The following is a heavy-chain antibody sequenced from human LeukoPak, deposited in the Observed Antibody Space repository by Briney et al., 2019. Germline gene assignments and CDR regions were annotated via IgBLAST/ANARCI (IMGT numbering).Heavy chain of an antibody. CDR3: AKNLTWIPPALVTFVV. CDR1: GFAFCNYA. Sequence: SAGSLRLSCAVSGFAFCNYAMSWVRQAAGKGLEWVSSISASAHITYYAYSMKGRCIISTDTSKQTMLLQIDSLITEETAFYYCAKNLTWIPPALVTFVVRGPGTLVTVSS. J-gene: IGHJ4*02. V-gene: IGHV3-23*01. CDR2: ISASAHIT. D-gene: IGHD4-23*01.